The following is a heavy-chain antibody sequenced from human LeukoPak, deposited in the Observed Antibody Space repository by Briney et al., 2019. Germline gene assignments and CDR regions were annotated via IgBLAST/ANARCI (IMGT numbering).Heavy chain of an antibody. CDR3: ARHTGYGDYWYFDL. V-gene: IGHV4-59*01. CDR1: GGSISSYY. CDR2: IYYSGST. D-gene: IGHD4-17*01. Sequence: PSETLSLTCTVSGGSISSYYWSWIRQPPGKGLEWIGYIYYSGSTNYNPSLKSRVTISVDTSKNQFSLRLSSVTAADTAVYYCARHTGYGDYWYFDLWGRGTLVTVSS. J-gene: IGHJ2*01.